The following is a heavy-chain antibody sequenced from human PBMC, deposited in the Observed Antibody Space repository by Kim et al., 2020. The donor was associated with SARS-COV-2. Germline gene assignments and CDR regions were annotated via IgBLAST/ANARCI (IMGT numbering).Heavy chain of an antibody. Sequence: GRFTISRDNAKNSLYLQMNSLRAEDTAVYYCARDDSDQLLKYYYYYGMDVWGQGTTVTVSS. D-gene: IGHD2-2*01. V-gene: IGHV3-11*06. J-gene: IGHJ6*02. CDR3: ARDDSDQLLKYYYYYGMDV.